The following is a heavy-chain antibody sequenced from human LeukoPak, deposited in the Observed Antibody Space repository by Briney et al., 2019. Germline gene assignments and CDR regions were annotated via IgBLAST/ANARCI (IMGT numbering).Heavy chain of an antibody. CDR3: ARDKAGTTPYYYYSMDV. J-gene: IGHJ6*03. Sequence: GGSLRLSCVASASTFSSYSMNWVRQAPGKGLEWVSSISSSSYMYYADSVKGRFTISRDNAKNSLYLQMNSLRAEDTAVYYCARDKAGTTPYYYYSMDVWGKGTTVTVSS. D-gene: IGHD1-14*01. V-gene: IGHV3-21*01. CDR1: ASTFSSYS. CDR2: ISSSSYM.